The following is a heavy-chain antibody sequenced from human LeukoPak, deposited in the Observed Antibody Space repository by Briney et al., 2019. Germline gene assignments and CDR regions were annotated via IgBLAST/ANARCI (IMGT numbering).Heavy chain of an antibody. D-gene: IGHD6-6*01. J-gene: IGHJ5*02. CDR2: IYYSGST. CDR1: GGSISSGNYY. Sequence: SETLSLTCTVSGGSISSGNYYRSWIRQPPGKGLEWIGYIYYSGSTYYNPSLKSRVTISIDTSKNQFSLKLSSVTAADTAVYYCAINSSSDWFGPWGQGTLVTVSS. V-gene: IGHV4-30-4*08. CDR3: AINSSSDWFGP.